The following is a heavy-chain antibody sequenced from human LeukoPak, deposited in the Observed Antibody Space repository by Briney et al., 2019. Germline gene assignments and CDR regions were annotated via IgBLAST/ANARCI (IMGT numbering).Heavy chain of an antibody. J-gene: IGHJ4*02. CDR1: GYTFTGYY. V-gene: IGHV1-2*02. CDR3: ARDGEYGSERFDY. CDR2: INPNSGGT. D-gene: IGHD2-15*01. Sequence: ASVKVSCKASGYTFTGYYMHWVRQAPGQGLEWMGWINPNSGGTNYAQKFQGRVTMTRDTSISTVYMEMSRLRSDDTAVYYCARDGEYGSERFDYWGQGTLVTVSS.